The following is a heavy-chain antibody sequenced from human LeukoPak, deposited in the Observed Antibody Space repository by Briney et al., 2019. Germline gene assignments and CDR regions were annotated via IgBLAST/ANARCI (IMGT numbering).Heavy chain of an antibody. D-gene: IGHD5-12*01. CDR3: ARSRGYRGYDFDY. V-gene: IGHV3-33*03. CDR2: IWYDGSNK. CDR1: GFTFSSYG. Sequence: GRSLRLSCAASGFTFSSYGIHWVRQAPGKGLEWVAVIWYDGSNKYYADSVKGRFTISRDNSKNTLYLQMNSLRAEDTAVYYCARSRGYRGYDFDYWGQGTLVTVSS. J-gene: IGHJ4*02.